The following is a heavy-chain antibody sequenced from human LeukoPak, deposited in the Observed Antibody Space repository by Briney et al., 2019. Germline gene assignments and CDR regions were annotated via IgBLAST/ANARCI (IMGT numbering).Heavy chain of an antibody. J-gene: IGHJ4*02. CDR2: INHSGST. Sequence: SETLSLTCAVYGGSFSGYYWSWIRQPPGKGLEWIGEINHSGSTNYNPSLKSRVTISVDTPKNQFSLKLSSVTAADTAVYYCARTLYSGSYSDYWGQGTLVTVSS. CDR1: GGSFSGYY. D-gene: IGHD1-26*01. V-gene: IGHV4-34*01. CDR3: ARTLYSGSYSDY.